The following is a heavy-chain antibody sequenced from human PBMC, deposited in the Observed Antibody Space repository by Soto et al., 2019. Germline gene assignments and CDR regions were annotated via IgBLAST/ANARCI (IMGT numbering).Heavy chain of an antibody. V-gene: IGHV3-30*03. CDR3: TGEVASGY. CDR2: ISRDGGTK. J-gene: IGHJ4*02. Sequence: QVQLVESGGGVVQPGRSLRLSCAVSGFTVSTYGMHWVRQAPGKGLEWVAVISRDGGTKYYADSVKGRFTISRDNSGNTLFLEMNSLSGDDMAVYYCTGEVASGYWGQGTLVTVSS. D-gene: IGHD2-8*02. CDR1: GFTVSTYG.